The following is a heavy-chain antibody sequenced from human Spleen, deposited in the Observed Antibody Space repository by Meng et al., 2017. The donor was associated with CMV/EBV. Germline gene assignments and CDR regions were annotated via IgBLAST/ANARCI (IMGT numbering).Heavy chain of an antibody. V-gene: IGHV3-11*04. Sequence: SGFTFSDYYMSWIRQAPGKGLEWVSYISSSDSTIYNAGSVKGRFTISRDNAKNSLYLQMNSLRAEDTAVYYCARDRGIVVVIDYYFDYWGQGTLVTVSS. J-gene: IGHJ4*02. D-gene: IGHD3-22*01. CDR2: ISSSDSTI. CDR3: ARDRGIVVVIDYYFDY. CDR1: GFTFSDYY.